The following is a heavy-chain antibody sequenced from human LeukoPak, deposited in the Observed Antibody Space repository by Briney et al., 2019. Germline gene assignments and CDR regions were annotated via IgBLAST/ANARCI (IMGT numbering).Heavy chain of an antibody. V-gene: IGHV3-74*01. J-gene: IGHJ4*02. Sequence: GGSLRLSCAASGFTFSSYWMHWVRKAPGKGLVWVSRINSDGSSTSYADSVKGRFTISRDNAKNSLYLQMNSLRAEDTAVYYCARDAGSGYYLDYWGQGTLVTVSS. CDR3: ARDAGSGYYLDY. CDR2: INSDGSST. D-gene: IGHD3-22*01. CDR1: GFTFSSYW.